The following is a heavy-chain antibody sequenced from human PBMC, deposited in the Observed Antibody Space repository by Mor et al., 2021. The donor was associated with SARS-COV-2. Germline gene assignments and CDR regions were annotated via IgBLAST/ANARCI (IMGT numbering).Heavy chain of an antibody. Sequence: IRQPPRKGQEWIGEINHRGSANYKPSLKSRLTISVDTTKNQFSLKLSSVTAADTAVYYCARREGVAAAGTDSWGQVTLVTVSS. CDR2: INHRGSA. CDR3: ARREGVAAAGTDS. V-gene: IGHV4-34*01. D-gene: IGHD6-13*01. J-gene: IGHJ4*02.